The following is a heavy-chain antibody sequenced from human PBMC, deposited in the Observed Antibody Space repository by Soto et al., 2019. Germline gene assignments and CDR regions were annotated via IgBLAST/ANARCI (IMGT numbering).Heavy chain of an antibody. CDR1: GFTFSSYA. CDR2: ISYDGSNK. V-gene: IGHV3-30-3*01. D-gene: IGHD1-26*01. J-gene: IGHJ4*02. Sequence: PGGSLRRSWAASGFTFSSYAMHWVRQAPGKGLEWVAVISYDGSNKYYADSVKGRFTISRDNSKNTLYLQMNSLRAEDTAVYYCARDREWELLFLDYWGQGTLVTVSS. CDR3: ARDREWELLFLDY.